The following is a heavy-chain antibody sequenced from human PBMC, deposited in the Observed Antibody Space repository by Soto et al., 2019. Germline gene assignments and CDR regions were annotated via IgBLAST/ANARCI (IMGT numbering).Heavy chain of an antibody. V-gene: IGHV3-7*01. J-gene: IGHJ4*02. CDR1: GFTFSSXX. CDR2: IKGDASET. Sequence: EVVLVESGGGLVQPGGSLRLSCAASGFTFSSXXMSWVRQAPGKGLEWMAIIKGDASETVYVDSVKGRFTISRDNTKNALYLQMNSLRADDTAVYYCVGGDGWYLDYWGQGALLTVSS. D-gene: IGHD6-19*01. CDR3: VGGDGWYLDY.